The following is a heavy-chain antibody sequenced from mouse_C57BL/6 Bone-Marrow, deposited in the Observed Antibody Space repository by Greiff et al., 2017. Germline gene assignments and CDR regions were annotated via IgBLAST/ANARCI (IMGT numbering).Heavy chain of an antibody. CDR2: IWTGGGT. CDR3: ARNGSSYPYYAMDY. D-gene: IGHD1-1*01. CDR1: GFSLTSYA. Sequence: QVQLQQSGPGLVAPSQSLSITCTVSGFSLTSYAISWVRQPPGKGLEWLGVIWTGGGTNYNSALKSRLSISKDNSKSQVFLKMNSLQADDTARYYCARNGSSYPYYAMDYWGQGTSVTVSS. J-gene: IGHJ4*01. V-gene: IGHV2-9-1*01.